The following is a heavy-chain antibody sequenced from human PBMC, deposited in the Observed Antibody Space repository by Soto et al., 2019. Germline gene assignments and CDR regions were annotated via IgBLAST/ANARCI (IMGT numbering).Heavy chain of an antibody. J-gene: IGHJ4*02. V-gene: IGHV4-59*13. CDR2: IYYSGST. Sequence: SETLSLTCTVSGDSITSYYWSWIRQPPGKGLEWVGYIYYSGSTNYNPSLKSRVTISVDTSKNQFSLKLSSVTAADTAVYYCARVGDYYDSSGYYYPIDYWGQGTLVTVSS. CDR3: ARVGDYYDSSGYYYPIDY. CDR1: GDSITSYY. D-gene: IGHD3-22*01.